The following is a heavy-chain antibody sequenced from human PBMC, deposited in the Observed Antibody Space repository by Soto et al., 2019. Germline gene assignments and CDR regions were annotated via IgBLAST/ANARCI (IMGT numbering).Heavy chain of an antibody. J-gene: IGHJ4*02. CDR2: ISGSGGST. V-gene: IGHV3-23*01. D-gene: IGHD3-3*01. CDR3: AKVPLQISTALRFLEWLLYVDY. CDR1: VFTFSSYA. Sequence: GGSLLVACAASVFTFSSYAMSWVRQAPGKGLDSASAISGSGGSTYYADSVKGRFTISRDNSKNTLYLQMNSLRAEDTAVYYCAKVPLQISTALRFLEWLLYVDYWGQGTLVTFSA.